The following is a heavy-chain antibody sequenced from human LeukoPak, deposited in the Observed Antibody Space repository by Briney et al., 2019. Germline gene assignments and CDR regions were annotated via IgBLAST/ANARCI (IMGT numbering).Heavy chain of an antibody. V-gene: IGHV3-48*04. CDR2: ISSSGSTI. D-gene: IGHD3-10*02. J-gene: IGHJ6*04. Sequence: GGSLRLSCAASGFTFSSYWMSWVRQAPGKGLEWVSYISSSGSTIYYADSVKGRFTVSRDNAKNSLYLQMNSLRAEDTAVYYCAELGITMIGGVWGKGTTVTISS. CDR3: AELGITMIGGV. CDR1: GFTFSSYW.